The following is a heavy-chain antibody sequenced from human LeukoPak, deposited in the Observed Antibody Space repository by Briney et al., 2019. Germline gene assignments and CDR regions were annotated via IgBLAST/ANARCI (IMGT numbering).Heavy chain of an antibody. V-gene: IGHV4-39*01. J-gene: IGHJ4*02. Sequence: SETLSLTCTVSGCSISSSSYYWGWIRQPPGKGLEWIGSIYYSGSTYYNPYLKCRVTISGDTSKNKFSLKLSSVTAADTAVYYCARQYDSSGYYPFEYWGQGTLVTVSS. D-gene: IGHD3-22*01. CDR3: ARQYDSSGYYPFEY. CDR2: IYYSGST. CDR1: GCSISSSSYY.